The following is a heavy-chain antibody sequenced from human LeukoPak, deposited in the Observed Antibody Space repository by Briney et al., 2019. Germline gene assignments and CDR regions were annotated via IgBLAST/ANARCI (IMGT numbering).Heavy chain of an antibody. CDR2: INHSGST. CDR1: GGSFSGYY. J-gene: IGHJ4*02. D-gene: IGHD5-24*01. Sequence: SETLSLTCAVYGGSFSGYYWRWIRQPPGKGLEWIGEINHSGSTNYNPSLKSRITISVDTSKNQFSLKLSSVTAADTAVYYCARGGDGYSLTYFQYWGQGTLVTVSA. CDR3: ARGGDGYSLTYFQY. V-gene: IGHV4-34*01.